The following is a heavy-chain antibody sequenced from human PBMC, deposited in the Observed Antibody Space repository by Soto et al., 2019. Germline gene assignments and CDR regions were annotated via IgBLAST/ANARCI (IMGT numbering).Heavy chain of an antibody. J-gene: IGHJ5*02. Sequence: EVQLVESGGGLVQPGGSLRLSCAASGFTFSDYWMHWVRQVPGKGLVWLSSINGDGSNANYADYVRGRFTISRDNDNTTLNLQMNSLRAEDTAVYYCVRSMTTLTIDWLDPWGQGTQVTVFS. CDR1: GFTFSDYW. CDR3: VRSMTTLTIDWLDP. CDR2: INGDGSNA. D-gene: IGHD4-17*01. V-gene: IGHV3-74*01.